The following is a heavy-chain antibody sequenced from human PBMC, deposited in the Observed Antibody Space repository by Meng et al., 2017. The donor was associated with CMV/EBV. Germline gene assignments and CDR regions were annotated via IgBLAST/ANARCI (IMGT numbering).Heavy chain of an antibody. D-gene: IGHD2-2*01. V-gene: IGHV3-30-3*01. CDR3: ARVVPAVYGMDV. J-gene: IGHJ6*02. Sequence: LKISCAASGFTFSSYAMHWVRQAPGKGLEWVAVISYDGSNKYYADSVKGRFTISRDNSKNTLYLQMNSLRAEDTAVYYCARVVPAVYGMDVWGQGTTVTVSS. CDR2: ISYDGSNK. CDR1: GFTFSSYA.